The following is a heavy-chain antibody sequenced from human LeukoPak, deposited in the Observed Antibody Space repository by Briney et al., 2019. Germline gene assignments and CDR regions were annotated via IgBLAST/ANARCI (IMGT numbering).Heavy chain of an antibody. CDR3: AKGSYYDSSGSFYFDY. V-gene: IGHV3-23*01. CDR2: ISGSGDNT. Sequence: GGSLRLSCAASGFTFSSYAMSWVRQAPGKGLEWVSGISGSGDNTYYADSVKGRFTISRDNSKKTMYVQVNSLGTEDTGAYYCAKGSYYDSSGSFYFDYWGQGTLVTVSS. J-gene: IGHJ4*02. D-gene: IGHD3-22*01. CDR1: GFTFSSYA.